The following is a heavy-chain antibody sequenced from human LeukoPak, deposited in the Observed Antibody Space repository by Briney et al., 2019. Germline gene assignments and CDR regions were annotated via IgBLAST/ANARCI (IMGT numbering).Heavy chain of an antibody. V-gene: IGHV4-39*02. D-gene: IGHD3-10*01. CDR2: IYYSGST. Sequence: SETLSLTCTVSGGSISSSSYYWGWIRQPPGKGLEWIGSIYYSGSTYYNPSLKSRVTISVDTSKNQFSLKLSSVTAADTAVYYCARDWFRGGELPRFDYWGQGTLVTVSS. J-gene: IGHJ4*02. CDR1: GGSISSSSYY. CDR3: ARDWFRGGELPRFDY.